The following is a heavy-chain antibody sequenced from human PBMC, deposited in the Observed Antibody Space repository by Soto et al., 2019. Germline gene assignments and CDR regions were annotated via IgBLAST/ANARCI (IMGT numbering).Heavy chain of an antibody. V-gene: IGHV5-51*01. CDR1: GYSFTSYW. CDR3: ARNKMYCSSTSCSTKNYYYYGMDV. J-gene: IGHJ6*02. Sequence: PGESLKISCKGSGYSFTSYWIGWVRQMPGKGLEWMGIIYPGDSDTRYSPSFQGQVTISADKSISTAYLQWSSLKASDTAMYYCARNKMYCSSTSCSTKNYYYYGMDVWGQGTTVTVSS. CDR2: IYPGDSDT. D-gene: IGHD2-2*01.